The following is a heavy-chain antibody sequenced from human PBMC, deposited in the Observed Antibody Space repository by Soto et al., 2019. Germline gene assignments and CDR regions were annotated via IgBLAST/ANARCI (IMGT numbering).Heavy chain of an antibody. CDR3: AKDGIRGIHIDT. CDR2: ISVDSGTT. Sequence: GGSLGLSCASSGFSVHSCPVSCVLQAPGKGLQWVSSISVDSGTTYYADSVKGRFTISRDSSNNTLYLQMNSLRADDTALYYCAKDGIRGIHIDTWGQGTLVTVSS. V-gene: IGHV3-23*01. CDR1: GFSVHSCP. J-gene: IGHJ5*02.